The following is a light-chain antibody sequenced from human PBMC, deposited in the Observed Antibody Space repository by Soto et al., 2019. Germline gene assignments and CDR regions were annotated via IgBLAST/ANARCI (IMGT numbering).Light chain of an antibody. V-gene: IGLV2-23*02. CDR2: EVS. Sequence: QSALTQPASVSGSPGQSITISCTGTSSDVGGYHFVSWYQQHPGKAPKLMISEVSKRPSGVSTRFSGSKSGNTASLTISGLQAADEADYYCCSYAGSSTFLVFGGGTKVTVL. CDR3: CSYAGSSTFLV. CDR1: SSDVGGYHF. J-gene: IGLJ2*01.